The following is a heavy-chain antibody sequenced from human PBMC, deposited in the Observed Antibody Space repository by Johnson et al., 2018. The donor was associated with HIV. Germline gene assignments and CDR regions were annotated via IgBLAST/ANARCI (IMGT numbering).Heavy chain of an antibody. D-gene: IGHD5-12*01. CDR3: AKVPWGYSGYDTAFDI. CDR1: GFTLSSNY. V-gene: IGHV3-66*02. J-gene: IGHJ3*02. CDR2: LYSGGST. Sequence: VLLVESGGGLVQPGGSLRVSCAASGFTLSSNYMSWVRQAPGKGLAWVSVLYSGGSTYYADSVKGRFTISRDNSKNTLYLQMNSLRAEDTAVYYCAKVPWGYSGYDTAFDIWGQGTMVTVSS.